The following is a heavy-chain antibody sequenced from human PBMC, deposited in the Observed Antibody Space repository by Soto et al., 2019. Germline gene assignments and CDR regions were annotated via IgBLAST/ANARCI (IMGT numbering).Heavy chain of an antibody. V-gene: IGHV1-18*01. CDR1: GYTFASYG. D-gene: IGHD2-15*01. J-gene: IGHJ6*03. CDR3: ASAVVVAATDLEYYYYYYYMDV. Sequence: EASVKVSCKASGYTFASYGISWVRQAPGQGLEWMGWISAYNGNTNYAQKLQGRVTMTTDTSTSTAYMELRSLRSDDTAVYYCASAVVVAATDLEYYYYYYYMDVWGKGTTVTVSS. CDR2: ISAYNGNT.